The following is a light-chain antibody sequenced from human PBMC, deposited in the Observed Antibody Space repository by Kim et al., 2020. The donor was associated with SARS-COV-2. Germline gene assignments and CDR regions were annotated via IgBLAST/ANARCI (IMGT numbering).Light chain of an antibody. CDR3: QVWDSSSDHPGVV. Sequence: GKTARITCGGNNSGSKSVHWYQQEPGQAPVLVVYDDSDRPSGIPERFSGYNSGNTATLTIRRVEAGDEADYYCQVWDSSSDHPGVVFGGGTQLTVL. CDR2: DDS. J-gene: IGLJ2*01. V-gene: IGLV3-21*03. CDR1: NSGSKS.